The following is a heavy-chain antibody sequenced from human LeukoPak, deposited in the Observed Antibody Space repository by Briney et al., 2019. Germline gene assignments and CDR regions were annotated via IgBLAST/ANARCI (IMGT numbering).Heavy chain of an antibody. CDR1: GGSFSGYY. CDR2: INHSGST. V-gene: IGHV4-34*01. J-gene: IGHJ4*02. CDR3: ARLAVAGTYYFDY. Sequence: PSETLSLTCAVYGGSFSGYYWSWIRQPPGKGLEWIGEINHSGSTNYNPSLKSRVTISVDTSKNQFSLKLSSVTAADTAVYYCARLAVAGTYYFDYWGQGTLVTVSS. D-gene: IGHD6-19*01.